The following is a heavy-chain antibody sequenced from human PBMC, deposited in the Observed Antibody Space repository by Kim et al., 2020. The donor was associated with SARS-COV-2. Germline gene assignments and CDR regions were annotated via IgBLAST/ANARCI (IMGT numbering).Heavy chain of an antibody. CDR2: T. CDR3: ARVLSGVVIDY. J-gene: IGHJ4*02. D-gene: IGHD3-3*01. Sequence: TNHTPSLKSRVTISVDTSQNQFTLKLSTVTAADTAVYYCARVLSGVVIDYWGQGTLVTVSS. V-gene: IGHV4-59*01.